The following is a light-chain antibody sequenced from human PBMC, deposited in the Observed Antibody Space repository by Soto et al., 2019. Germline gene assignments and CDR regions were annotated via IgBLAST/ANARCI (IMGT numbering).Light chain of an antibody. CDR2: GNN. CDR1: SSNLGSNS. Sequence: QSVLTQSPSASGTPGQRVTISCSGSSSNLGSNSVNWYQQFPGTAPRVLIYGNNQRPSGVPDRFSGSKSGTSASLAISALQSEDEADYYCAAWDDSVNGVLFGGGTKVT. CDR3: AAWDDSVNGVL. J-gene: IGLJ2*01. V-gene: IGLV1-44*01.